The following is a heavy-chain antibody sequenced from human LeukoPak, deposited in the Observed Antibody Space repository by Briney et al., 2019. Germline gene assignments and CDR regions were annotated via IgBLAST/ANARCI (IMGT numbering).Heavy chain of an antibody. CDR1: GYSFTSNY. CDR2: IYPRDGST. J-gene: IGHJ6*02. D-gene: IGHD1-1*01. CDR3: ARGTDPYYYYGMDV. Sequence: ASVKVSCKASGYSFTSNYIHWVRQAPGQGLEWMGMIYPRDGSTNYAQKLQGRVTMTTDTSTSTAYMELRSLRSDDTAVYYCARGTDPYYYYGMDVWGQGTTVTVSS. V-gene: IGHV1-46*01.